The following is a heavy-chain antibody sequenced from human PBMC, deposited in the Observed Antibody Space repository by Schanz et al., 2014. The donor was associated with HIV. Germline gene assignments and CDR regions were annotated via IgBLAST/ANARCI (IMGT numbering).Heavy chain of an antibody. CDR3: AKMARSVAANTNFDY. Sequence: DVQLLDSGGGLVQPGGSLRLSCIASGFTFNNYAMTWVRQAPGKGLEWVSSISESGSRSYYADSVNGRFTISRDKSKNTLYLQMNSLRVEDTAVYYCAKMARSVAANTNFDYWGQGTLVTVSS. D-gene: IGHD6-19*01. CDR1: GFTFNNYA. V-gene: IGHV3-23*01. J-gene: IGHJ4*02. CDR2: ISESGSRS.